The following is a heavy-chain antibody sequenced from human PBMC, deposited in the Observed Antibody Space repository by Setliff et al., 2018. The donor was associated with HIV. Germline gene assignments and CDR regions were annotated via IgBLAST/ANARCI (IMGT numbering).Heavy chain of an antibody. CDR3: ARVRLYSSALDY. V-gene: IGHV3-66*02. J-gene: IGHJ4*02. CDR2: IYSDGST. Sequence: GGSLILSCAASGFTVSSYYMAWVRQAPGKGLEWVSTIYSDGSTYHADSVKGRFTLSRDTSKNTLSLQMNTLRPEDTAVFYCARVRLYSSALDYWGQGTLVTVSS. CDR1: GFTVSSYY. D-gene: IGHD3-22*01.